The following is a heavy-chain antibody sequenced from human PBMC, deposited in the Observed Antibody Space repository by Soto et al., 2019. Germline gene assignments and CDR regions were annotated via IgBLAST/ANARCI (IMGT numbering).Heavy chain of an antibody. CDR3: TTRFSRKFNNEY. CDR1: GFIFRDAW. Sequence: GGSRRRSCAASGFIFRDAWMNWLRQASGKGPESVGRITRRSYGEITDYAAPVKDRCSISRDDSKNTLYVQINSLKSEDTGVYYSTTRFSRKFNNEYCGQGSLVIVSS. CDR2: ITRRSYGEIT. V-gene: IGHV3-15*01. D-gene: IGHD3-3*02. J-gene: IGHJ4*02.